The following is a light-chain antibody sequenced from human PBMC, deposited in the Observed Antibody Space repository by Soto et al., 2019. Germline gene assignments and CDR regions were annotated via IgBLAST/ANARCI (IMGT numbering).Light chain of an antibody. CDR2: KAS. CDR3: QQYNTYPLT. CDR1: QSISTW. Sequence: DIQMTQSPSTLSASVGDRVTITCRASQSISTWLAWYQQKPGKAPKLLIYKASILEGGVPSRFGGSGSGTLFNITISSLHPDDFATYYCQQYNTYPLTFGGGTKVDIK. V-gene: IGKV1-5*03. J-gene: IGKJ4*01.